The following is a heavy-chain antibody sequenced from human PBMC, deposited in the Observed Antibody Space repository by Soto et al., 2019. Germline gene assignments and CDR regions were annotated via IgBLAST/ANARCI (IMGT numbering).Heavy chain of an antibody. Sequence: VGSLRLSCAASGFTFSSYGMHWVRQAPGKGLEWVAVISYDGSNKYYADSVKGRFTISRDNSKNTLYLQMNSLRAEDTAVYYCAKDEYCSSTSCFYYYYYGMDVWGQGTTVTVSS. J-gene: IGHJ6*02. CDR2: ISYDGSNK. D-gene: IGHD2-2*01. V-gene: IGHV3-30*18. CDR3: AKDEYCSSTSCFYYYYYGMDV. CDR1: GFTFSSYG.